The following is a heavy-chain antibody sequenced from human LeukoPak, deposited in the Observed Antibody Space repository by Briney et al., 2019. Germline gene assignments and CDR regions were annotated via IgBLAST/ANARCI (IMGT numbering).Heavy chain of an antibody. CDR1: GFTFSSYG. V-gene: IGHV3-30*18. CDR2: ISYDGSSK. Sequence: GGSLRLSCAASGFTFSSYGMHWVRQAPGKGLEWVAVISYDGSSKYYADSVKGRFTISRDNSKNTLYLQMNSLRAEDTAVYYCAKLVDSSGYYSYDAFDIWGQGTMVTVSS. J-gene: IGHJ3*02. CDR3: AKLVDSSGYYSYDAFDI. D-gene: IGHD3-22*01.